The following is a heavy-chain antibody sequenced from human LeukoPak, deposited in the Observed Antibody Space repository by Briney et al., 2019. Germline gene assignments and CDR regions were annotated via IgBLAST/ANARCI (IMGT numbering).Heavy chain of an antibody. CDR3: ARGGMTTVTIFDY. CDR2: ISSSSSYT. J-gene: IGHJ4*02. Sequence: GGSLRLSCEASGFTFSDYYMSWIRQAPGKGLEWVSYISSSSSYTNYADSVKGRFTISRDNAKNSLYLQMNSLRAEDTAVYYCARGGMTTVTIFDYWGQGTLVTVSS. D-gene: IGHD4-17*01. CDR1: GFTFSDYY. V-gene: IGHV3-11*06.